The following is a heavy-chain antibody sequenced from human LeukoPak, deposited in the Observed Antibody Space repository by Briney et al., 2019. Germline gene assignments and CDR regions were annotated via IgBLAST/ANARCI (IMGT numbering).Heavy chain of an antibody. CDR1: GFTFSNYN. D-gene: IGHD4-17*01. J-gene: IGHJ4*02. Sequence: PGGSLRLSCAASGFTFSNYNMNWVRQAPGKGLEWVSYISGGSSTTHYADSVKGRFTISRDNAENSLYLQMNSLRDEGTAVYYCARHGFEYWGQGTLVTVSS. CDR2: ISGGSSTT. CDR3: ARHGFEY. V-gene: IGHV3-48*02.